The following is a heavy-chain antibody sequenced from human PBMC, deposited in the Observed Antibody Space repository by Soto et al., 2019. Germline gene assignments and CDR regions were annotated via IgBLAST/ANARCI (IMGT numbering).Heavy chain of an antibody. Sequence: SETLSLTCTVSAHSISIGDFYWSWIRQHPGKGLEWIGDIYYSGTTYYNPSLKSRVAISVDTSKNQFSLRLNSVTAADTAVYYCASERRRENYFDSWGPGILVTVSS. CDR1: AHSISIGDFY. J-gene: IGHJ4*02. CDR2: IYYSGTT. V-gene: IGHV4-31*03. CDR3: ASERRRENYFDS.